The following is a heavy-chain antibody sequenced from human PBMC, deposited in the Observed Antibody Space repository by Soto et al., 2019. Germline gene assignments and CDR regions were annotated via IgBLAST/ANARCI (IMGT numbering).Heavy chain of an antibody. J-gene: IGHJ5*01. CDR3: ARGRYCLTGRCFPNWFDS. Sequence: SETLSLTCSVSGDSISNLDYFWAWIRQPPGQALEYIGYIYKSATTYYNPSFESRVAISVDTSQSQFSLNVTSVTAADTAVYFCARGRYCLTGRCFPNWFDSWGQGALVTVSS. D-gene: IGHD7-27*01. CDR2: IYKSATT. CDR1: GDSISNLDYF. V-gene: IGHV4-30-4*01.